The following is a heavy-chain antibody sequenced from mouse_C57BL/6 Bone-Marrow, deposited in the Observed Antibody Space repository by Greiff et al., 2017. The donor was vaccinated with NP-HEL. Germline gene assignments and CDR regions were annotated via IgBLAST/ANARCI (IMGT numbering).Heavy chain of an antibody. CDR1: GYTFTSYW. CDR3: ARGKITTVVASMDY. D-gene: IGHD1-1*01. V-gene: IGHV1-52*01. CDR2: IDPSDSET. Sequence: VQLQQPGAELVRPGSSVKLSCKASGYTFTSYWMHWVKQRPIQGLEWIGNIDPSDSETHYNQKFKDKATLTVDKSSSTAYMQLSSLTSEDSAVYYCARGKITTVVASMDYWGQGTSVTVSS. J-gene: IGHJ4*01.